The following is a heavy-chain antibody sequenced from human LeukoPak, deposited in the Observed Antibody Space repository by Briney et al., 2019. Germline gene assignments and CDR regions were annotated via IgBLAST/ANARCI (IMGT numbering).Heavy chain of an antibody. D-gene: IGHD4/OR15-4a*01. Sequence: GGSLRLSCVASGFTSSSHAMTWVRQAPGKGLQWVSSIHENGGNTYYADPVKGRFSISRDNSKNTLYLQMNSLRADDTAAYYCAKDSSPDDYISSFEIWGQGSMVIVSS. J-gene: IGHJ3*02. V-gene: IGHV3-23*01. CDR1: GFTSSSHA. CDR2: IHENGGNT. CDR3: AKDSSPDDYISSFEI.